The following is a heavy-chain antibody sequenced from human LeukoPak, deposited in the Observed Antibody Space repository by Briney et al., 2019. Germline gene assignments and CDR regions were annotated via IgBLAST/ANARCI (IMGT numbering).Heavy chain of an antibody. V-gene: IGHV5-51*01. CDR2: IYPGDSDT. CDR3: ARSELYYYDSSGSYFDY. D-gene: IGHD3-22*01. CDR1: GYSFTSYW. J-gene: IGHJ4*02. Sequence: GESLKISCKGSGYSFTSYWIGWVRQMPGKGLEWMGIIYPGDSDTRYSPSFQGQVTISADKSISTAYMQWSSLKASDTAMYYCARSELYYYDSSGSYFDYWGQGTLVTVSS.